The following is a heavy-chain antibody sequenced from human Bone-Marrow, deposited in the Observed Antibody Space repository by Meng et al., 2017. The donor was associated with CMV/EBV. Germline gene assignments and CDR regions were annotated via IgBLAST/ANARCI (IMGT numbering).Heavy chain of an antibody. Sequence: SETLSLTCTVSGGSISSSSYYWGWIRQPPGKGLEWIGSIYYSGSTYYNPSLKSRVTISVDTSKNQFSLKLSSVTAADTAVYYCARGFYGSGSYYTSPKYYYYYGMDVWGQGTTVTVSS. CDR3: ARGFYGSGSYYTSPKYYYYYGMDV. CDR2: IYYSGST. V-gene: IGHV4-39*07. CDR1: GGSISSSSYY. J-gene: IGHJ6*02. D-gene: IGHD3-10*01.